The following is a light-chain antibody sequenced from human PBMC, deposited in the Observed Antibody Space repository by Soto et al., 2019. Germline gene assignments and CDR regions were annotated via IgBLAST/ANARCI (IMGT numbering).Light chain of an antibody. J-gene: IGKJ2*01. CDR3: MHDTHPYT. CDR1: QSLVHSDGNTY. CDR2: KTS. Sequence: DIVMTQTPLSSPVTLGQPASISCRSSQSLVHSDGNTYLSWLQQRPVQPPRPLIYKTSNRLSGVPECFGGRGATTDATMISNRVEAEDVGVYYCMHDTHPYTFGRGTKLEIK. V-gene: IGKV2-24*01.